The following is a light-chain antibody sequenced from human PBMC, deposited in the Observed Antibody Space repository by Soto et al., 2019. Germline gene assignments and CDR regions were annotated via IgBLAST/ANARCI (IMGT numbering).Light chain of an antibody. CDR3: QLLGRSLIT. CDR2: XXS. V-gene: IGKV3-20*01. CDR1: QSVSSSY. Sequence: EIVLTQSPGTLSLSPGERATLSCRASQSVSSSYLAWYQQQPGQAPRLLIHXXSSRATGIPDRLSGRVSGTYFCVTLSRLEPEDFAVYYCQLLGRSLITFAQGARLEI. J-gene: IGKJ5*01.